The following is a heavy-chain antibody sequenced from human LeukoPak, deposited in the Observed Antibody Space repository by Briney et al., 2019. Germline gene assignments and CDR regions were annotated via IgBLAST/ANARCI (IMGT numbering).Heavy chain of an antibody. V-gene: IGHV3-33*01. D-gene: IGHD6-19*01. CDR3: ASTSGWYEPIDY. CDR1: GFTFSSYG. Sequence: GGSLRLSCAAPGFTFSSYGMHWVRQAPGKGLEWVAVIWYDGSNKYYADSVKGRFTISRDNSKNTLYLQMNSLRAEDTAVYYCASTSGWYEPIDYWGQGTLVTVSS. CDR2: IWYDGSNK. J-gene: IGHJ4*02.